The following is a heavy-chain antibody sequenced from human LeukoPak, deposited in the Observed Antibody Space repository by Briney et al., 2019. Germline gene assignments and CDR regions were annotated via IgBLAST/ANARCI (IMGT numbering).Heavy chain of an antibody. CDR3: ARVDIRPFDP. J-gene: IGHJ5*02. V-gene: IGHV1-2*02. Sequence: GASVKVSCKASGYTLTSYGISWMRQAPGQGLEWMGWINPNSGGTNYAQKFQGRVTMTRDTSISTAYMELSRPRSDDTAVYYCARVDIRPFDPWGQGTLVTVSS. CDR1: GYTLTSYG. CDR2: INPNSGGT. D-gene: IGHD3-9*01.